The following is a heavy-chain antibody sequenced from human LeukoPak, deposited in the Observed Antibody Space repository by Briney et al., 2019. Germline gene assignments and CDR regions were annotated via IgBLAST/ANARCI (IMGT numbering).Heavy chain of an antibody. Sequence: PSETLSLTCTVSGXSVSSGSYSWSWIRQPPGKGLEWIAHIYYSGSTNYDPSLKSRVTISIHTPKNQFSLKLSSVTAADTAVYYCARDVPGRYYDYWGQGTLVTVSS. D-gene: IGHD1-26*01. V-gene: IGHV4-61*01. CDR2: IYYSGST. CDR1: GXSVSSGSYS. J-gene: IGHJ4*02. CDR3: ARDVPGRYYDY.